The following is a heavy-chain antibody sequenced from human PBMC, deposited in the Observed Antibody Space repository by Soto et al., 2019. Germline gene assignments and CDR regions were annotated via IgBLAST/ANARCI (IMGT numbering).Heavy chain of an antibody. Sequence: QVPLVQSGAEVKKPGASVKVSCKASGYTFTSYAMHWVRQAPGQRLEWMGWINAGNGNTKYSQKFQGRVTITRDTSASTAYMELSSLRSEDTAVYYCARVFPNSRVVVPAAKVFNWFDPWGQGTLVTVSS. CDR3: ARVFPNSRVVVPAAKVFNWFDP. CDR1: GYTFTSYA. J-gene: IGHJ5*02. D-gene: IGHD2-2*01. CDR2: INAGNGNT. V-gene: IGHV1-3*01.